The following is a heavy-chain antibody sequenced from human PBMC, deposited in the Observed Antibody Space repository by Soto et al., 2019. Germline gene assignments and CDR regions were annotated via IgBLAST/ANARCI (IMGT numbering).Heavy chain of an antibody. CDR2: ISGSGGST. D-gene: IGHD6-13*01. CDR1: GFTFSSYA. J-gene: IGHJ6*02. Sequence: EVQLLESGGGLVQPGGSLRLSCAASGFTFSSYAMSWVRQAPGKGLEWVSAISGSGGSTYYADSVKGRFTISRDNSKNTLYLQMNSLRAEDTAVYYCAKDLTVAAAKFRYYYYCMDVWGQGTTVTVSS. CDR3: AKDLTVAAAKFRYYYYCMDV. V-gene: IGHV3-23*01.